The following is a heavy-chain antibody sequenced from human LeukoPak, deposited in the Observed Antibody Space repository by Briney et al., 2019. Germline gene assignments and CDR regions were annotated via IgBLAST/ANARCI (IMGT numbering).Heavy chain of an antibody. Sequence: PSETLSLTCTVSGGSISTYYWSWIRQPPGRGLECIGYIYYSDNTNYNPSLKGRVTISVGTSKNQFSLDLRSVTAADTAVYYCARGLWGSSSSWYAYWGQGILVTVSS. CDR3: ARGLWGSSSSWYAY. CDR1: GGSISTYY. J-gene: IGHJ4*02. CDR2: IYYSDNT. V-gene: IGHV4-59*01. D-gene: IGHD6-13*01.